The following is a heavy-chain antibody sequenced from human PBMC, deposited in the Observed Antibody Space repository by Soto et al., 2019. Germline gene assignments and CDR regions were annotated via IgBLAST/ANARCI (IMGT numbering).Heavy chain of an antibody. CDR2: INPSGGST. J-gene: IGHJ4*02. Sequence: ASVKVSCKASGYTFTSYYMHWVRQAPGQGHEWMGIINPSGGSTSYAQKFQGRVTMTRDTSTSTAYMELRSLRSDDTAVYYCARDPPHYDSLPNAAKVYYWGQGTLVTVSS. V-gene: IGHV1-46*01. CDR3: ARDPPHYDSLPNAAKVYY. CDR1: GYTFTSYY. D-gene: IGHD3-22*01.